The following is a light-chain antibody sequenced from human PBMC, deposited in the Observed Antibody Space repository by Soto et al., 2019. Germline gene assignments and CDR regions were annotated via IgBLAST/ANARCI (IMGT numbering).Light chain of an antibody. J-gene: IGLJ3*02. CDR3: QSYDSSLSAWV. CDR2: ANS. Sequence: QSVLTQPPSVSGAPGQRVTISCTESSSNIGAGYDVHWYQQLPGTAPKLLIYANSNRPSGVPDRFSGSKSGTSASLAITGLQAEDEADYYCQSYDSSLSAWVFDGETKLTVL. CDR1: SSNIGAGYD. V-gene: IGLV1-40*01.